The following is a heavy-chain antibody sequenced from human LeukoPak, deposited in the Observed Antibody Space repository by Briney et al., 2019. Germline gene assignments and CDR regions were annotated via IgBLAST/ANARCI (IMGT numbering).Heavy chain of an antibody. CDR2: IKRDGSKE. V-gene: IGHV3-7*04. CDR3: ARDPYHHFFGAFDI. Sequence: GGSLRLSCVASKFTFSSSWMSWVRQAPGKGLEWVANIKRDGSKEYYVDSVKGRFTISRDNAKNSLYLQMDCLRAEDTAVYYCARDPYHHFFGAFDIWGQGTMVTVSS. J-gene: IGHJ3*02. D-gene: IGHD1-14*01. CDR1: KFTFSSSW.